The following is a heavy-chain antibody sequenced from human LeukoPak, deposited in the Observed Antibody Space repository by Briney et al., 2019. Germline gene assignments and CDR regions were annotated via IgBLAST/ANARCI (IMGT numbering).Heavy chain of an antibody. Sequence: PSETLSLTCTVSGYSISSGYYWGWIRQPPGKGLEWIGSIYHSGSTYYNPSLKSRVTISVDTSKNQFSLKLSSVTAADTAVYYCARDDIVVVPAAFFDYWGQGTLVTVSS. D-gene: IGHD2-2*01. CDR2: IYHSGST. CDR3: ARDDIVVVPAAFFDY. J-gene: IGHJ4*02. CDR1: GYSISSGYY. V-gene: IGHV4-38-2*02.